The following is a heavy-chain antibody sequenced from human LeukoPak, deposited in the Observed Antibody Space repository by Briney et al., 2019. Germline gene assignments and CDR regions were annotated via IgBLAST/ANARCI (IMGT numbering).Heavy chain of an antibody. J-gene: IGHJ4*02. CDR3: AKFLPTHIVVANYYFDY. D-gene: IGHD2-21*01. CDR1: GFTFSSYA. Sequence: PGGSLRLSCAASGFTFSSYAMSWVRQAPGKGLEWVSAISGSGRSTYYADSGKGRFTISRDNSKNTLYLQMNSLRAEDTAVYYCAKFLPTHIVVANYYFDYWGQGTLVTVSS. CDR2: ISGSGRST. V-gene: IGHV3-23*01.